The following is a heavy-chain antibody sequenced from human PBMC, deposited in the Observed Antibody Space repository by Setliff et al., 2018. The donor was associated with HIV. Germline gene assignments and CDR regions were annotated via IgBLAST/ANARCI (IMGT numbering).Heavy chain of an antibody. CDR1: GCTFTNYY. Sequence: GASVKVSCKASGCTFTNYYIHWVRQAPGQGLEWMGIINPSGGSTTYAQKFQGRVTMTRDTSTSTVYMELSSLRSEDTAVYYCARWGRGFGYWGQGTLVTVSS. J-gene: IGHJ4*02. CDR3: ARWGRGFGY. CDR2: INPSGGST. D-gene: IGHD3-10*01. V-gene: IGHV1-46*01.